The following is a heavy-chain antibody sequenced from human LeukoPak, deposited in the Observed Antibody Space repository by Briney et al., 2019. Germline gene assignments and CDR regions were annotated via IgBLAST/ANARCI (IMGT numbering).Heavy chain of an antibody. CDR3: ARVSPHWGYDAFDI. V-gene: IGHV4-4*02. Sequence: SETLSLTCAVSGGSISSSNWWSWVRQPPGKGLEWIGEIYHSGSTNYNPSLKSRVTISVDKSKNQFSLKLSSVTAADTAVYYCARVSPHWGYDAFDIWGQGTMVTVSS. CDR2: IYHSGST. CDR1: GGSISSSNW. J-gene: IGHJ3*02. D-gene: IGHD7-27*01.